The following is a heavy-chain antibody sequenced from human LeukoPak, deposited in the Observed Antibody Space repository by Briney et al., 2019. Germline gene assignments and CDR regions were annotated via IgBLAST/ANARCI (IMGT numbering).Heavy chain of an antibody. CDR1: GASISSYY. D-gene: IGHD5-18*01. Sequence: SETLSLTCTVSGASISSYYWSWIRQPAGKGLEWIGRIYASGNINNNPSFKSRVTTSVDTSKNQFTLKLTSVTAADTAVYYCARGGGYSYAYDYWGQGTLVTVSS. V-gene: IGHV4-4*07. J-gene: IGHJ4*02. CDR3: ARGGGYSYAYDY. CDR2: IYASGNI.